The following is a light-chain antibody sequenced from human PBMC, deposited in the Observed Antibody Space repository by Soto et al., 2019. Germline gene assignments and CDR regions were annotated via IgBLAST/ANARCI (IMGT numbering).Light chain of an antibody. J-gene: IGLJ2*01. CDR3: SSYITSSTVV. CDR2: EVS. Sequence: HSALTQPASVSGSPGQSITISCTGTSSDVGAYADVSWYQQHPGKAPKLMIYEVSNRPSGVSNRFSGSKSGNAASLTISGLQAEDEADYYCSSYITSSTVVFGGGTQLTVL. V-gene: IGLV2-14*01. CDR1: SSDVGAYAD.